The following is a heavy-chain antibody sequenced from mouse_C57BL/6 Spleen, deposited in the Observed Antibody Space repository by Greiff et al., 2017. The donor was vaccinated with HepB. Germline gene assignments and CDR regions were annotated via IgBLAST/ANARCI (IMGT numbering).Heavy chain of an antibody. CDR3: THAMDY. J-gene: IGHJ4*01. CDR1: GYTFTDYE. CDR2: IDPETGGT. Sequence: VQLQQSGAELVRPGASVTLSCKASGYTFTDYEMHWVKQTPAHGLEWIGAIDPETGGTAYNQKFKGKAILTADQSSSTAYMELRSLTSEDSAVYYCTHAMDYWGQGTSVTVAS. V-gene: IGHV1-15*01.